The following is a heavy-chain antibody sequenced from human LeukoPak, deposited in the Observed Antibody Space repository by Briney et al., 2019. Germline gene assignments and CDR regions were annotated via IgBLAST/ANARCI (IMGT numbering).Heavy chain of an antibody. CDR1: GFTFSSYE. V-gene: IGHV3-48*03. D-gene: IGHD6-19*01. Sequence: AGRSLRLSCAASGFTFSSYEMNWVRQAPGKGLEWISYISNTGGTIYQADSVKGRFIISRDNAKNSLYLQMNSLRAEDTAVYYCARLNGWYYFDYWGQGTLVTVSS. CDR3: ARLNGWYYFDY. CDR2: ISNTGGTI. J-gene: IGHJ4*02.